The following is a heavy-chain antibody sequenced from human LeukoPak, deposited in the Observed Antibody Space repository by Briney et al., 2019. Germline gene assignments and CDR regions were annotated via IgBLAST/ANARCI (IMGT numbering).Heavy chain of an antibody. J-gene: IGHJ4*02. V-gene: IGHV1-2*06. CDR1: GYTFTSYY. CDR2: INPNSGDT. CDR3: AGDYCSSTSCLFDY. Sequence: ASVTVSCTASGYTFTSYYMHWVRQAPGQGLEWMGRINPNSGDTNYAQKFQGRVTMTRDTSISTAYVELSRLRSDDTAVYYCAGDYCSSTSCLFDYWGQGTLVTVSS. D-gene: IGHD2-2*01.